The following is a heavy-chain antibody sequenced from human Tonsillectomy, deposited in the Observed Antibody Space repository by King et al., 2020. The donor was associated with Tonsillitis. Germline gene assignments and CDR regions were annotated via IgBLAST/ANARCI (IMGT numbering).Heavy chain of an antibody. CDR2: FDPEDGET. D-gene: IGHD4-23*01. J-gene: IGHJ5*02. Sequence: QLVQSGAEVKKPGASVKVSCKVSGYTLNELSIHWVRQAPGKGLEWMGGFDPEDGETIYVQKFQGRVTMTEDTSTDTAYMELNNLRSEDTAVYYCATVSVHHGGLDPCGQGTLVTVSS. CDR1: GYTLNELS. CDR3: ATVSVHHGGLDP. V-gene: IGHV1-24*01.